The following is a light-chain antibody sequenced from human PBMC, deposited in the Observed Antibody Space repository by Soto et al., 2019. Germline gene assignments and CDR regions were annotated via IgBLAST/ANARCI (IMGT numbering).Light chain of an antibody. CDR2: DAS. Sequence: DIHMTQSPSFLSASVGASVTITCRANQTITHYLNWNQQKPGRAPALLIYDASSLQSGVPSRFSGRGSGTDFSLTITSLQLADFATYFCQQSYVLPRTFGQGTKVEI. CDR3: QQSYVLPRT. CDR1: QTITHY. J-gene: IGKJ1*01. V-gene: IGKV1-39*01.